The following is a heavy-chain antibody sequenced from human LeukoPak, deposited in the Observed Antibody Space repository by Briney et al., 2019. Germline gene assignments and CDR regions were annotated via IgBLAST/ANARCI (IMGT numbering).Heavy chain of an antibody. D-gene: IGHD1-26*01. CDR1: GLPFSNYA. J-gene: IGHJ3*02. V-gene: IGHV3-21*01. CDR3: ARDRGGSYRKRGDAFDI. Sequence: GGSLRLSCAASGLPFSNYAMSWVRQAPGKGLEWVSSISSSSSYIYYADSVKGRFTISRDNAKNSLYLQMNSLRAEDTAVYYCARDRGGSYRKRGDAFDIWGQGTMVTVSS. CDR2: ISSSSSYI.